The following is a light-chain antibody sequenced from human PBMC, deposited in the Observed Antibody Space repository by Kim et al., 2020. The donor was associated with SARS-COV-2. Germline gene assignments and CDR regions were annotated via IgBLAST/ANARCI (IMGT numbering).Light chain of an antibody. J-gene: IGLJ2*01. CDR3: NSRDSSGNHRVV. CDR1: SLRSYY. V-gene: IGLV3-19*01. Sequence: SSELTQDPAGSVALGQTVRITCQGDSLRSYYASWYQQKPGQAPVLVIYGKNNRPSGIPDRFSGSSSGNTASLTITGAQAEDEADYYCNSRDSSGNHRVVFGGGTKLTVL. CDR2: GKN.